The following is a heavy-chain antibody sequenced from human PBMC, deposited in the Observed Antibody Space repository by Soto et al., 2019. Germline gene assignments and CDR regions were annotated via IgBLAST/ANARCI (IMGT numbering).Heavy chain of an antibody. CDR2: ISGSGGST. Sequence: GGSLRLSCAASGFTFSSYAMSWVRQAPGKGLEWVSAISGSGGSTYYADSVKGRFTISRDNSKNTLYLQMNSLRAEDTAVYYCAKFRGGVVNKILDVWGQGTTVTVSS. CDR3: AKFRGGVVNKILDV. CDR1: GFTFSSYA. J-gene: IGHJ6*02. D-gene: IGHD3-3*01. V-gene: IGHV3-23*01.